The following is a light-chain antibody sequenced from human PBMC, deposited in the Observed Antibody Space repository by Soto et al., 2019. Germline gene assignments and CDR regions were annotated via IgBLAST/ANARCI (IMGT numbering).Light chain of an antibody. CDR1: QSVSSSY. Sequence: EIVLTQSPGTLSLSPGERATLSCRASQSVSSSYLAWYQQKPGQATRLLIYGASSRATGIPDRFSGSGSGTDFTLTIGRLEPQDSAMYYCQQYGNLLWTFGQGTKVDI. J-gene: IGKJ1*01. CDR3: QQYGNLLWT. CDR2: GAS. V-gene: IGKV3-20*01.